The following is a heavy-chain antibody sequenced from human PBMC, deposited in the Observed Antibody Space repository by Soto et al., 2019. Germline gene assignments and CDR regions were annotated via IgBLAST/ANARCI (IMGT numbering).Heavy chain of an antibody. CDR2: ISGYNGAT. J-gene: IGHJ5*02. CDR3: ARSPPASRPSWFDP. D-gene: IGHD6-6*01. V-gene: IGHV1-18*04. Sequence: ASVKVSCKTSGYRFSRYGISWARLAPGQGLEWMGWISGYNGATQYPQKFQGRVTMTADTSTHTGYMELRSLGVDDTAVYFCARSPPASRPSWFDPWGPGTLVTVSS. CDR1: GYRFSRYG.